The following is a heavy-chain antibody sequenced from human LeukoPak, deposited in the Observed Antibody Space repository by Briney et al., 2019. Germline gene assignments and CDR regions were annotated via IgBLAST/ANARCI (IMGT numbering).Heavy chain of an antibody. Sequence: SETPSLTCTVSGDSISSFYFSWIRQAAGKGLEWIGRINASGTTRYSPSFKSRVTMSLDTSKNQFSLKLTSVTAADTAVYFCARGMSADYDYNWFDSWGQGTLVTVSS. J-gene: IGHJ5*01. CDR2: INASGTT. D-gene: IGHD5-12*01. V-gene: IGHV4-4*07. CDR1: GDSISSFY. CDR3: ARGMSADYDYNWFDS.